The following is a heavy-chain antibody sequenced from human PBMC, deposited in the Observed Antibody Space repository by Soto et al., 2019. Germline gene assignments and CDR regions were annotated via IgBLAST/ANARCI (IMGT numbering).Heavy chain of an antibody. J-gene: IGHJ4*02. CDR1: GFTLSSYE. D-gene: IGHD3-16*01. V-gene: IGHV3-48*03. Sequence: PGGSLRLSCAASGFTLSSYELTWVRQAPGKGLEWVSYISGSGRTIYYADSVKGRFTISRDNAKNSLYLQMNRLRAEDTAVYYWARRGTDEPLYYWGQGTLVTVSS. CDR2: ISGSGRTI. CDR3: ARRGTDEPLYY.